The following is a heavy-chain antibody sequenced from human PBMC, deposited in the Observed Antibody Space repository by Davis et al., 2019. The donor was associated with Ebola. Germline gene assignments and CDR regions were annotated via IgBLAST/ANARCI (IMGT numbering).Heavy chain of an antibody. D-gene: IGHD3-3*01. Sequence: ASVKVSCKASGYTFSSYYIHWVRQAPGQGLEWMGIVNPTAGSTTYAQKFQGRVTMTRDTSTSTVYMELRSLRSDDTAVYYCARAKIFGVVIRDYYYYMDVWGKGTTVTVSS. CDR2: VNPTAGST. CDR1: GYTFSSYY. CDR3: ARAKIFGVVIRDYYYYMDV. J-gene: IGHJ6*03. V-gene: IGHV1-46*01.